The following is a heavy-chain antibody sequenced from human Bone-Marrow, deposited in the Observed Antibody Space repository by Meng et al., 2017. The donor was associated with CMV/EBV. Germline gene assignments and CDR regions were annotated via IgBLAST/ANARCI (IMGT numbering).Heavy chain of an antibody. CDR3: ARDPLVVVVPAATDL. CDR2: IYYSGST. CDR1: GGSISSGDYY. Sequence: SETLSLTCTVSGGSISSGDYYWSWIRQPPGKGLEWIGYIYYSGSTYYNPSLKSRVTISVDTSKNQFSLKLSSVTAADTAVYYCARDPLVVVVPAATDLWGRGTLVTVSS. D-gene: IGHD2-2*01. J-gene: IGHJ2*01. V-gene: IGHV4-30-4*08.